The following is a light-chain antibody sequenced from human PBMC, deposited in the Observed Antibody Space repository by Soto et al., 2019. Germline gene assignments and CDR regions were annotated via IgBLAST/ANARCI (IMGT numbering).Light chain of an antibody. V-gene: IGLV2-23*02. J-gene: IGLJ1*01. CDR1: NSDVGSYNL. CDR3: FSYAGDSVYV. Sequence: QYALTQPASVSGSPIQSITISCTGTNSDVGSYNLVSWFQQHPGKAPKPVIYEVTKRPSGVSDRFSGSKSGNTASLTISGLQAEDEADYYCFSYAGDSVYVFATVTKV. CDR2: EVT.